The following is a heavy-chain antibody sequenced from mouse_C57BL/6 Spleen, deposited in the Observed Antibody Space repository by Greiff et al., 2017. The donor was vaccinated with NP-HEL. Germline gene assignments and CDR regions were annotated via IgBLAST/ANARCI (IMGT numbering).Heavy chain of an antibody. CDR2: ISSGGSYT. D-gene: IGHD2-5*01. J-gene: IGHJ2*01. V-gene: IGHV5-6*01. CDR3: ARQNSNYVDY. CDR1: GFTFSSYG. Sequence: EVKLLESGGDLVKPGGSLKLSCAASGFTFSSYGMSWVRQTPDKGLEWVATISSGGSYTDYPASVQGRFTISRDNAKNTQYLQMSSLKSEDTAKYYCARQNSNYVDYWGQGTTLTVSS.